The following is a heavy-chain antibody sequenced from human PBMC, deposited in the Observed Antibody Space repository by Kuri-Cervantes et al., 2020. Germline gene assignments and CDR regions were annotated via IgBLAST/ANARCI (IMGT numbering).Heavy chain of an antibody. J-gene: IGHJ5*02. Sequence: SETLSLTCAVSGAPFGAYYWSWIRQPPGKGLEWIGEINHSGSTNYNPPLKSRVTISVDTSKNQFSLKLSSVTAADTAVYYCARDLALYSGSYYNWFDPWGQGTLVTVSS. V-gene: IGHV4-34*01. D-gene: IGHD1-26*01. CDR3: ARDLALYSGSYYNWFDP. CDR1: GAPFGAYY. CDR2: INHSGST.